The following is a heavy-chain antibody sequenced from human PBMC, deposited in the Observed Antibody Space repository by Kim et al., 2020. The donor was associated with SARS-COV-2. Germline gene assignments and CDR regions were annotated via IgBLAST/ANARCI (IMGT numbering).Heavy chain of an antibody. CDR2: IYYSGST. V-gene: IGHV4-59*13. J-gene: IGHJ5*02. CDR3: ARGQWLDDNWFDP. D-gene: IGHD6-19*01. Sequence: SETLSLTCTVSGGSISSYYWSWIRQPPGKGLEWIGYIYYSGSTNYNPSLKSRVTISVDTSKNQFSLKLSSVTAADTAVYYCARGQWLDDNWFDPWGQGTLVTVSS. CDR1: GGSISSYY.